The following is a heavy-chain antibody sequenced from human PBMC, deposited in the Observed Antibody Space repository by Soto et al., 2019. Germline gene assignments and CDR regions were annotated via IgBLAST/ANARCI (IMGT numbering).Heavy chain of an antibody. V-gene: IGHV1-69*06. D-gene: IGHD3-16*01. CDR1: GGTFSDYA. J-gene: IGHJ6*02. CDR3: ARDRIQLRLGKYSFNGMDV. Sequence: QVQLVQSGAEMRKPGSSLRVSCKASGGTFSDYAFSWVRQAPGQGLEWMGGIVPRFGSPNYAQKFGGRVTITAETSSSTVYMALSSLIFDDTAVYFCARDRIQLRLGKYSFNGMDVWGQGTTIIVSS. CDR2: IVPRFGSP.